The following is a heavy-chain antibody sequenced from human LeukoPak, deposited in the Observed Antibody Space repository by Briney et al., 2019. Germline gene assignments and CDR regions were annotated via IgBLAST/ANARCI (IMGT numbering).Heavy chain of an antibody. J-gene: IGHJ6*02. CDR3: ARDVPSRNYYYGMDV. V-gene: IGHV3-74*01. CDR1: GFTFSSYW. Sequence: GGSLRLSCAASGFTFSSYWMHWVRQGPGKGLVWVSRINTDESRTNYADSVKGRFTISRDNARNTVYLQMNSLRGEDTAVYYCARDVPSRNYYYGMDVWGQGTTVTVSS. CDR2: INTDESRT.